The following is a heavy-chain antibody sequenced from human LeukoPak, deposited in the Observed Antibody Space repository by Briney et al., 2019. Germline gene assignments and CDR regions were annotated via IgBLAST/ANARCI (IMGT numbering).Heavy chain of an antibody. Sequence: GGSLRLSCSASGFTFKRFAMTWVRQAPGKGLEWGSVVSASGGSPYYADSVQGRFTISRDNSKNTLYLQMNTLRADDTAVYYCAKDHGSSDWYYFDYWGQGTLVTVSS. CDR2: VSASGGSP. D-gene: IGHD6-13*01. CDR3: AKDHGSSDWYYFDY. CDR1: GFTFKRFA. V-gene: IGHV3-23*01. J-gene: IGHJ4*02.